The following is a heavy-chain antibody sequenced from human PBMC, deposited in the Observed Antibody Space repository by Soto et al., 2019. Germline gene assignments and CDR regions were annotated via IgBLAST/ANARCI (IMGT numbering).Heavy chain of an antibody. V-gene: IGHV4-59*01. Sequence: SSETLSLTCTVSGGSLSNYYWSWIRQPPGKRLEWIGRVFYSGSTEYNPSLKSRVTISVDRSRNQFSLRLTSVTAADTAVYYCTRVADPAYFFDCWGQGTLVTVSS. CDR3: TRVADPAYFFDC. J-gene: IGHJ4*02. CDR2: VFYSGST. CDR1: GGSLSNYY.